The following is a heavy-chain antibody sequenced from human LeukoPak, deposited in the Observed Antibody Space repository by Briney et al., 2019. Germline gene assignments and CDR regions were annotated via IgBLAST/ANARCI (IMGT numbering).Heavy chain of an antibody. D-gene: IGHD2-15*01. CDR1: GFSFSTYG. CDR3: AKVLRYCSGGSCRDAFDI. Sequence: GGSLRLSCAASGFSFSTYGMHWVRQAPGKGLEWVAIIWYDETNKYYADSVKGRFTISRDNSKNTLYLQMNSLRAEDTALYYCAKVLRYCSGGSCRDAFDIWGQGTMVTVSS. CDR2: IWYDETNK. V-gene: IGHV3-33*06. J-gene: IGHJ3*02.